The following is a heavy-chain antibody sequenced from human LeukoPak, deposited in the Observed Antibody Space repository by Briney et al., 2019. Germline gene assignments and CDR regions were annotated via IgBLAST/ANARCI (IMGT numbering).Heavy chain of an antibody. CDR3: ARPPYGSGSPIDY. D-gene: IGHD3-10*01. CDR2: INHSGST. CDR1: GGSISSSSYY. J-gene: IGHJ4*02. Sequence: PSETLSLTCTVSGGSISSSSYYWGWIRQPPGKGLEWIGEINHSGSTNYNPSLKSRVTISVDTSKNQFSLKLSSVTAADTAVYYCARPPYGSGSPIDYWGQGTLVTVSS. V-gene: IGHV4-39*07.